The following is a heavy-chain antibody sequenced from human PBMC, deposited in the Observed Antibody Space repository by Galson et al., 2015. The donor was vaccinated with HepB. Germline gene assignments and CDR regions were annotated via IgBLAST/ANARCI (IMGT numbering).Heavy chain of an antibody. CDR3: VRNLLWDGWNAFDI. D-gene: IGHD1-1*01. Sequence: SLRLSCAAPGFTFSSFAMSWVRQAPGKGLEWVSTITSSGGSTYYADSVKGRFTISRDNSQSTLYLQLSSLRAEDTGVYYCVRNLLWDGWNAFDIWGQGTTVTVSS. CDR2: ITSSGGST. J-gene: IGHJ3*02. CDR1: GFTFSSFA. V-gene: IGHV3-23*01.